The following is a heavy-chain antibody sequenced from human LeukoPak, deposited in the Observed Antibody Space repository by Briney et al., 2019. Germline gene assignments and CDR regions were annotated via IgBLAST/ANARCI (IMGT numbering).Heavy chain of an antibody. CDR3: ARPLWFGELGSFGY. D-gene: IGHD3-10*01. J-gene: IGHJ4*02. V-gene: IGHV4-59*08. CDR1: GGSISSYY. CDR2: INYSGST. Sequence: PSETLSLTCTVSGGSISSYYWSWIRQPPGKGLEWIGYINYSGSTNYNPSLKSRATISVDTSKNQFSLKLSSVTAADTAVYSCARPLWFGELGSFGYWGQGTLVTVSS.